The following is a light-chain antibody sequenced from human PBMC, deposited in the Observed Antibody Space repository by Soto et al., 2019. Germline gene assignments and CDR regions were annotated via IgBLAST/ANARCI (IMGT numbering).Light chain of an antibody. J-gene: IGKJ2*01. CDR1: QSVLYSSDNKNY. CDR3: QQYYRLPYT. Sequence: DIVMTQSPDSLAVSLGERATINCKSSQSVLYSSDNKNYLAWYQQKPGQPHKLLIYWASTRESGVPDRFSGSGSGTDFTLTITSLQAEDVAVYYCQQYYRLPYTFGQGTKLEI. CDR2: WAS. V-gene: IGKV4-1*01.